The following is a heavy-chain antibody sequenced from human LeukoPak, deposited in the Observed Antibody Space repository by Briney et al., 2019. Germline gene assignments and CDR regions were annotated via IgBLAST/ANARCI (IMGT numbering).Heavy chain of an antibody. CDR2: IYPGDSDT. D-gene: IGHD6-6*01. CDR3: ATSGEQLQSPDDAFDI. CDR1: GSCFTSYW. J-gene: IGHJ3*02. V-gene: IGHV5-51*01. Sequence: GASLKISCKGSGSCFTSYWIGWVRQLPGKGLEWMGIIYPGDSDTRYSPSFQGQVTISADKSISTAYLQWSSLKASDTAMYYCATSGEQLQSPDDAFDIWGQGTMVTVSS.